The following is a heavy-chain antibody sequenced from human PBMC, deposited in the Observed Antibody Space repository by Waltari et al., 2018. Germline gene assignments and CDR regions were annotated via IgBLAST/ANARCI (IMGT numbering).Heavy chain of an antibody. J-gene: IGHJ4*02. CDR3: ASAYYDILD. Sequence: EVHLEESGGGLVQPGGSLRLSCAASGFTFSSYWMHWVRQAPGMGLVWVSRINGDGSTITYADSVKGRFTISRDNAKNTLYLQLNSLRVEDTAVYYCASAYYDILDWGQGTLVTVSS. V-gene: IGHV3-74*01. CDR1: GFTFSSYW. CDR2: INGDGSTI. D-gene: IGHD3-9*01.